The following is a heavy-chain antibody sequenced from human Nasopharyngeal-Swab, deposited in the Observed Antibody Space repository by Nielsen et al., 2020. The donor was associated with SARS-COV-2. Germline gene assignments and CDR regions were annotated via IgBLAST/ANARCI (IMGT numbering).Heavy chain of an antibody. CDR1: GYTFTSYD. CDR3: ARFGPGYSSGWYGNDY. V-gene: IGHV1-8*01. CDR2: MNPNSGNT. J-gene: IGHJ4*02. Sequence: ASVKVSCKASGYTFTSYDINWVRQATGQGLEWMGWMNPNSGNTGYAQKFQGRVTMTRNTSISTAYMELSSLRSEDTAVYYCARFGPGYSSGWYGNDYWGQGTRVTVSS. D-gene: IGHD6-19*01.